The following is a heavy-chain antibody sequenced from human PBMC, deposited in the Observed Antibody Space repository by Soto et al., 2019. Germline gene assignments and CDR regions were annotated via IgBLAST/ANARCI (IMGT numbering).Heavy chain of an antibody. CDR3: ARDNSGDFWSGYSHYYFDY. Sequence: GSVNVFCKASCYTLTSYGSSWVRQAPGQGLELMVWISAYSGKTNYAQRFQGRLTMTTDTSTSTAYMELRSLRSDDTALYYCARDNSGDFWSGYSHYYFDYWGQGTLVTVSS. D-gene: IGHD3-3*01. V-gene: IGHV1-18*01. CDR2: ISAYSGKT. J-gene: IGHJ4*02. CDR1: CYTLTSYG.